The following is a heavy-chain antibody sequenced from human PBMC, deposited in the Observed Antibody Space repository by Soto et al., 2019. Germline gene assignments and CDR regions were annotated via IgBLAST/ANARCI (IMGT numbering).Heavy chain of an antibody. V-gene: IGHV1-46*01. Sequence: QVQLVQSGAEVKKPGASVKVSCKASGYIFTNHYIHWVRQAPGQGLEWMGIINPSGGSTNYLQKFQGRITMTRDTSTRTVYMALSSLRSEDTAVYFCARADYYDSSGFYYDCWGQGTLVTVSS. CDR2: INPSGGST. CDR3: ARADYYDSSGFYYDC. D-gene: IGHD3-22*01. J-gene: IGHJ4*02. CDR1: GYIFTNHY.